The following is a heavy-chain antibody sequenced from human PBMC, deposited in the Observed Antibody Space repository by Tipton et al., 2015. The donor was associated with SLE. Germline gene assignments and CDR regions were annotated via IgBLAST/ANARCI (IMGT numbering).Heavy chain of an antibody. V-gene: IGHV4-59*04. Sequence: TLSLTCTVSGGSISSYYWSWIRQPPGKGLEWIGSIYHSGTAYYNPSLKSRVTISVDTSKNQFSLKLSSVTAADTAVYYCASGQQLDYWGQGTLVTVSS. D-gene: IGHD6-13*01. CDR3: ASGQQLDY. CDR2: IYHSGTA. CDR1: GGSISSYY. J-gene: IGHJ4*02.